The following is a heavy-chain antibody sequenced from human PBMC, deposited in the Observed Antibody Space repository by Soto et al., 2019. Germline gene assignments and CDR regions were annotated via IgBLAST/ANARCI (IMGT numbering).Heavy chain of an antibody. Sequence: VQLVQSGSGMREPGASVRISCKASGYTFNTYFISGISWVRQAPGQGLEWVGWTNAYSGESNNPEKFQGRITLTADKSTNTVYLQLSRLGPDDSAVYFCTRDERQSCGRLGCYHSDYWGPGTLVTVSS. D-gene: IGHD2-15*01. J-gene: IGHJ4*02. CDR2: TNAYSGES. V-gene: IGHV1-18*04. CDR3: TRDERQSCGRLGCYHSDY. CDR1: GYTFNTYF.